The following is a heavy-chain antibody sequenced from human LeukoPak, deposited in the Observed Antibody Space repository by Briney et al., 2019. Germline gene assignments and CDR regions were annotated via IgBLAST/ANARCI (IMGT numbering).Heavy chain of an antibody. J-gene: IGHJ4*02. CDR1: GFTFSSYW. D-gene: IGHD3-16*02. V-gene: IGHV3-48*04. Sequence: GGSLRLSCAASGFTFSSYWMHWVRHGPGKGLEWVSCISSSGSTIYYADSVKGRFTISRDNAKNSLYLQMNSLRAEDTAVYYCARDRYDYVWGSYRRPSHFDYWGQGTLVTVTS. CDR2: ISSSGSTI. CDR3: ARDRYDYVWGSYRRPSHFDY.